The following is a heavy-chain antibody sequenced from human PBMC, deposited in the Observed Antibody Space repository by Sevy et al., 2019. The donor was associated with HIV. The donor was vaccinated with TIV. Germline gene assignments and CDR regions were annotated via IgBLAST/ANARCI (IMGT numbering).Heavy chain of an antibody. J-gene: IGHJ3*02. V-gene: IGHV3-30-3*01. CDR2: ISYDGSNK. Sequence: GGSLRLSCAASGFTFSSYAMHWVRQAPGKGLEWVAVISYDGSNKYYADSVKGRFSISRDNSKNTLYLQMNSLRAEDTAVYYCARDPGSDAFDIWGQGTMVTVSS. CDR3: ARDPGSDAFDI. CDR1: GFTFSSYA.